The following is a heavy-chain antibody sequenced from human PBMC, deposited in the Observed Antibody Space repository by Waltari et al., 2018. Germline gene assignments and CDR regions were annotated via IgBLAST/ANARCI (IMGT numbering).Heavy chain of an antibody. CDR1: GGSFSGYY. Sequence: QVQLQQWGAGLLKPSETLSLTCAVYGGSFSGYYWSWIRQPPGKGLEWIGEINHSGSTNYHPSLKSRVTISVDTSKNQFSLNLSSVTAADTAVYYCAMGSRRYGSGSLNYWGQGTLVTVSS. CDR2: INHSGST. V-gene: IGHV4-34*01. J-gene: IGHJ4*02. D-gene: IGHD3-10*01. CDR3: AMGSRRYGSGSLNY.